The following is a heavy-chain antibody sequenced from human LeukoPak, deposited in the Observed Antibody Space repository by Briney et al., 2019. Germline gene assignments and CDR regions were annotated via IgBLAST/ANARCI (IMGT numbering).Heavy chain of an antibody. CDR2: TYYRSKWYN. J-gene: IGHJ4*02. Sequence: SQTLSLTCAISGDSVSSSISAWVWIRQSPSRGLEWLGRTYYRSKWYNEYALSVKSRITINPDTSRNQFPLQLTSMTPEDTAVYYCVRDWFGWYFDFWGQGILVTVSS. V-gene: IGHV6-1*01. D-gene: IGHD3-10*01. CDR1: GDSVSSSISA. CDR3: VRDWFGWYFDF.